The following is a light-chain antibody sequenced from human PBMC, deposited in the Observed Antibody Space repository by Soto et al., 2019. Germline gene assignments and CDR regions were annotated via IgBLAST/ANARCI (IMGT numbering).Light chain of an antibody. CDR3: QRYYNAPFT. CDR1: QSVSSN. Sequence: EIVMTQSPATLSVSLGERATLSCRASQSVSSNLAWYQQKPGAAPRLLIYAASSRAAGIPARFSGSGCGTDFTLTINNLQDEDVATYYCQRYYNAPFTFGGGTKVDIK. V-gene: IGKV3-15*01. CDR2: AAS. J-gene: IGKJ4*01.